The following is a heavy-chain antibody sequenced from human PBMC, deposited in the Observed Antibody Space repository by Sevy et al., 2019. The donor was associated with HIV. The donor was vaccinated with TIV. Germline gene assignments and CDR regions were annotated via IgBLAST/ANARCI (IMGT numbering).Heavy chain of an antibody. D-gene: IGHD1-7*01. J-gene: IGHJ4*02. CDR1: GFTFSSYG. CDR2: IWYDGSNK. Sequence: GGSLRLSCAASGFTFSSYGMHWVRQAPGKGLEWVAVIWYDGSNKYYADSVKGRFTTSRNNSKNTLYLQMNSLGAEDTAVDYCARVGITGTTGIDYWGQGTLVTVSS. CDR3: ARVGITGTTGIDY. V-gene: IGHV3-33*01.